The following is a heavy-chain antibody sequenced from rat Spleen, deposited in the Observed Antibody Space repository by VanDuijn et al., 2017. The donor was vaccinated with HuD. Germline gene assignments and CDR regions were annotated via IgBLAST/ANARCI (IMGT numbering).Heavy chain of an antibody. D-gene: IGHD1-11*01. Sequence: EVQVVESGGGLVQPKESLKISCAASGFTFSTAAMYWVRQAPKKGLEWVATIIYDGSRTYYRDSVKGRFTLSRNNAKSTLYLQMDSLRSEDTATYYCATRDGGYPGWGQGTLVTVSS. J-gene: IGHJ3*01. CDR1: GFTFSTAA. CDR2: IIYDGSRT. CDR3: ATRDGGYPG. V-gene: IGHV5S10*01.